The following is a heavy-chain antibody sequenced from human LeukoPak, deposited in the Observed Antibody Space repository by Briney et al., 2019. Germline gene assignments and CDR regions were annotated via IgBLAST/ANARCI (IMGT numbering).Heavy chain of an antibody. Sequence: PSETLSLTCAVYGGSFSGYYWSWIRQPPGKGLEWIGEVNHSGSTNYNPSLKSRVTISVDTSKNQFSLKLSSVTAADTAVYYCARGGYCSSTSCRGLDPWGQGTLVTVSS. J-gene: IGHJ5*02. CDR3: ARGGYCSSTSCRGLDP. V-gene: IGHV4-34*01. D-gene: IGHD2-2*01. CDR2: VNHSGST. CDR1: GGSFSGYY.